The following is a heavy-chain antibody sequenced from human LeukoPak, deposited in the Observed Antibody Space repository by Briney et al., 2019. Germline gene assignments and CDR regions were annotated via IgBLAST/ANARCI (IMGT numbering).Heavy chain of an antibody. CDR3: ARDLYYYGSGSNWFDP. V-gene: IGHV4-4*07. Sequence: SETLSLTCAVYGGSFSCYYWSWIRQPAGKGLEWCGRIYTSGSTNYNPSLKSRVTISVDTSKNQSSLKMSSVTAADTAVYYCARDLYYYGSGSNWFDPWGQGTLVPVSS. D-gene: IGHD3-10*01. CDR1: GGSFSCYY. J-gene: IGHJ5*02. CDR2: IYTSGST.